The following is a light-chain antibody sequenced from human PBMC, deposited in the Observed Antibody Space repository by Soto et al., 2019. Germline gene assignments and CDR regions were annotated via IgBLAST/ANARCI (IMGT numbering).Light chain of an antibody. CDR2: EVS. Sequence: DIVLTQTPLSSPVTLGQPASISCRSSQSLVHSDGNTYLNWLQQRPGQPPRLLIYEVSNRFSGVPDRFSGSGAGTECTLDISRVEAEDVGVYYCMQTTQSPLPFGGGTKVEIK. CDR1: QSLVHSDGNTY. J-gene: IGKJ4*01. CDR3: MQTTQSPLP. V-gene: IGKV2-24*01.